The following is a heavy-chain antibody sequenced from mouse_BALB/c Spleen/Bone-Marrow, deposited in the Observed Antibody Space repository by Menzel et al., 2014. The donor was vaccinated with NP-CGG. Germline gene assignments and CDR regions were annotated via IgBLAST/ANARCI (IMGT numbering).Heavy chain of an antibody. CDR2: IFPGSGNT. J-gene: IGHJ4*01. D-gene: IGHD2-4*01. CDR3: ARSIITTGEPAINY. V-gene: IGHV1-77*01. CDR1: GYTFTDYY. Sequence: VKLVESGAELARPGASVKLSCKASGYTFTDYYINWVKQRTGQGLEWIGEIFPGSGNTYYSEKFKGKATLTADRSSSTAYMQLSSLTSEDSAVYFCARSIITTGEPAINYWGQGTSVTVSS.